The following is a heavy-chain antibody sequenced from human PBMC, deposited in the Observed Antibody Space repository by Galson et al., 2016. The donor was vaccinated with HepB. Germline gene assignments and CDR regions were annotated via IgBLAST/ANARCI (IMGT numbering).Heavy chain of an antibody. J-gene: IGHJ4*02. CDR1: GDSVSSNSVA. D-gene: IGHD5-18*01. V-gene: IGHV6-1*01. CDR3: ARAIIQGTAMGLDY. Sequence: CAISGDSVSSNSVAWNWIRQSPSRGLEWLGRTYYRSKWYNDYAVSVKSRITINPDASKNQFSLHLNSVTPEDTAVYYCARAIIQGTAMGLDYWGQGTLVTVSS. CDR2: TYYRSKWYN.